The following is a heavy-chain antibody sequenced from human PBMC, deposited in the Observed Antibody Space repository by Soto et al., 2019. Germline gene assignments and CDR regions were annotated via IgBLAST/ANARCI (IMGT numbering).Heavy chain of an antibody. Sequence: GGSLRLSCAASGFTFSSYWMSWVRQAPGKGLEWVANIKRDGSEKYYVDSVKGLFTVSRDNAKNSLYLQMNSLRAEDTAVYYCARRRDSSADFDWWGQGTQVTVSS. CDR1: GFTFSSYW. D-gene: IGHD6-19*01. J-gene: IGHJ4*02. V-gene: IGHV3-7*01. CDR2: IKRDGSEK. CDR3: ARRRDSSADFDW.